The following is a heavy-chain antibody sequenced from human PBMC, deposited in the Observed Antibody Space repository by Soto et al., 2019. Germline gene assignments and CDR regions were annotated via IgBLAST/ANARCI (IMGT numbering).Heavy chain of an antibody. CDR3: ASESRNRLFDY. CDR1: GGSVSSGSYY. V-gene: IGHV4-61*01. CDR2: IYYSGST. Sequence: QVQLQESGPGLVKPSETLSLTCTVSGGSVSSGSYYWSWIRQPPGKGLEWVGYIYYSGSTNYNSPLKSRVTISVDTSKNQFSLKLSSVTAADTAVYYCASESRNRLFDYWGQGTLVTVSS. J-gene: IGHJ4*02.